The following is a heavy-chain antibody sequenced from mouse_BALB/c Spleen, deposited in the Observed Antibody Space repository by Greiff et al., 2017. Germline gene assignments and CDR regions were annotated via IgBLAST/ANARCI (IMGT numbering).Heavy chain of an antibody. D-gene: IGHD2-1*01. CDR2: ISYSGST. J-gene: IGHJ2*01. CDR3: ARDLLDY. Sequence: EVKLLESGPGLVKPSQSLSLTCTVTGYSITSDYAWNWIRQFPGNKLEWMGYISYSGSTSYNPSLKSRISITRDTSKNQFFLQLNSVTTEDTATYYCARDLLDYWGQGTTLTVSS. CDR1: GYSITSDYA. V-gene: IGHV3-2*02.